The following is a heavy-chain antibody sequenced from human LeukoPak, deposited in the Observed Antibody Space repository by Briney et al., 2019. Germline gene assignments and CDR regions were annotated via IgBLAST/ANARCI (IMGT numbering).Heavy chain of an antibody. CDR3: ARDRVAPSDLAVGEL. Sequence: SVKVSCKASGGTFSGYAIRRVRQAPGQGLEWMGRIIPIFGTANYAQKFQGRVTITTDESTSTAYMELSSLRSEDTAVYYCARDRVAPSDLAVGELGGQETLVTVSS. J-gene: IGHJ4*02. V-gene: IGHV1-69*05. CDR2: IIPIFGTA. D-gene: IGHD6-19*01. CDR1: GGTFSGYA.